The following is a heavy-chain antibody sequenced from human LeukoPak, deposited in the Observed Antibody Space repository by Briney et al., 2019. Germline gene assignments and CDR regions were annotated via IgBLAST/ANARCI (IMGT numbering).Heavy chain of an antibody. CDR1: GFAFSDYS. Sequence: PGRSLRLSCAASGFAFSDYSMNWVRQAPGKGLEWVSYISSSDNTIHYADSVKGRFTISRDNAKNSLYLEMNSLRDEDTAVYYCARVHRGYSYGRLDYWSQGTLVTVSS. D-gene: IGHD5-18*01. V-gene: IGHV3-48*02. CDR3: ARVHRGYSYGRLDY. CDR2: ISSSDNTI. J-gene: IGHJ4*02.